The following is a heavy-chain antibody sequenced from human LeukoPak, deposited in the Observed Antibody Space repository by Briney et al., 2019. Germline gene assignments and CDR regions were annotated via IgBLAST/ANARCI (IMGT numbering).Heavy chain of an antibody. V-gene: IGHV3-48*01. J-gene: IGHJ4*02. D-gene: IGHD6-6*01. CDR2: ISSSSSTI. CDR1: GVTFSSYS. CDR3: ARVLRSSWGRHFDY. Sequence: GGSLRLSCAESGVTFSSYSMNWVRQAPGKGVEWVSYISSSSSTIYYADSVKGRFTISRDNAKNSLYLQMNSLRAEDTAVYYCARVLRSSWGRHFDYWGQGTLVTVSS.